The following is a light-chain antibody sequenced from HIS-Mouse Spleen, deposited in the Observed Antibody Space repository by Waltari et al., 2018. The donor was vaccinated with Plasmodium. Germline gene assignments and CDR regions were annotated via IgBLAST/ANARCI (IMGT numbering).Light chain of an antibody. J-gene: IGKJ2*01. CDR1: QSISSW. CDR3: QQYNSYSYT. CDR2: KAS. V-gene: IGKV1-5*03. Sequence: DIQMTQSPSTLSASVGDRVTITCRASQSISSWLAWYQHKPGKAPKLLIYKASSLESGFPSRFSGSGSGTEFTLTISSLQPDDFATYYCQQYNSYSYTFGQGTKLEIK.